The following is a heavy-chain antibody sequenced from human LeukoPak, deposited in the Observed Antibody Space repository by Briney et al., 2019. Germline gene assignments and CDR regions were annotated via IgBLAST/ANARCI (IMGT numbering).Heavy chain of an antibody. CDR3: AKDRTAGASYWYFDL. D-gene: IGHD1-26*01. CDR2: ISSSGSGGNT. J-gene: IGHJ2*01. Sequence: GGSLRLSCVASGVTLSNYAMSWARQAPGKGLEWVSGISSSGSGGNTYYADSVKGRFTISRDSSRNTLFLHMNTLRAEDTAIYYCAKDRTAGASYWYFDLWGRGTLVTVSS. CDR1: GVTLSNYA. V-gene: IGHV3-23*01.